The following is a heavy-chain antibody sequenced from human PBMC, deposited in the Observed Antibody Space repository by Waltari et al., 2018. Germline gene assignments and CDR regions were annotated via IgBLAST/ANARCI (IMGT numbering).Heavy chain of an antibody. J-gene: IGHJ3*02. V-gene: IGHV4-38-2*01. Sequence: QVQLQESGPGLVKPSESLSPTCAASGFSISSGYYWGWDRQPPGKGLEWIGSIYERGSTYHNPSLKSRVTISIDTSKNQFSLKLTSVTAADTAMYYCARGPVFKYYYHAFDIWGQGTMVTVSS. D-gene: IGHD3-22*01. CDR1: GFSISSGYY. CDR2: IYERGST. CDR3: ARGPVFKYYYHAFDI.